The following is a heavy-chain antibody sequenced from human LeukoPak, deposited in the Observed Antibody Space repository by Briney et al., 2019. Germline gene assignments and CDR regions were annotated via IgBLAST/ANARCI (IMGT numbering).Heavy chain of an antibody. D-gene: IGHD3-10*01. V-gene: IGHV4-59*04. CDR3: ATLRRYGSGTNYPPGYFDY. J-gene: IGHJ4*02. CDR2: FYYSGRT. Sequence: PSETLSLTCNVSGGSISTYFWSWIRQPPGKGLEWVGTFYYSGRTYYNPSLKSRVSLSVDTSQNLFSLHLNSVTAAAPAVYYCATLRRYGSGTNYPPGYFDYWGQGTLVSVSS. CDR1: GGSISTYF.